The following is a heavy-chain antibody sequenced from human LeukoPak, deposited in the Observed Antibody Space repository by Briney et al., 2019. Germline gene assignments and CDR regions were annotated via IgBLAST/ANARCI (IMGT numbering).Heavy chain of an antibody. V-gene: IGHV1-46*01. Sequence: ASVKVSCKASGYTFTSYYMHWMRQAPRQGLEWMGIVNPSGGSTSHAQKFQGRVTMTRDTSTSTVYMELSSLRSEDTAVYYCARGTMLVVAEIDYWGQGTLVTVSS. CDR2: VNPSGGST. D-gene: IGHD3-22*01. CDR3: ARGTMLVVAEIDY. CDR1: GYTFTSYY. J-gene: IGHJ4*02.